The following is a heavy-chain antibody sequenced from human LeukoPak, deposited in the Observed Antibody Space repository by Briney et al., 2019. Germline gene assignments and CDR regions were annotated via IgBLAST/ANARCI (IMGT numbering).Heavy chain of an antibody. J-gene: IGHJ3*02. CDR1: RDTFTRCA. Sequence: SVKVSCKASRDTFTRCAFSWVRQAPGQGLEWMGGIIPIDGTANFAQKFQGRVTITADQSTSTAYMALSSLRSEDTAIYYCARDPGAPVRAFDIWGQGTLVTVSS. D-gene: IGHD3-10*01. CDR3: ARDPGAPVRAFDI. V-gene: IGHV1-69*13. CDR2: IIPIDGTA.